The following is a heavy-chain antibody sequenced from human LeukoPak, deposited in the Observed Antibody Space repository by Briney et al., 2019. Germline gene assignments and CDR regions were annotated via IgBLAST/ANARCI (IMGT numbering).Heavy chain of an antibody. Sequence: ASVKVSCKASGYTFTGYYMHWVRQAPGQGLEWMGRINPNSGGTNYSQKFRGRVTVTKDTSISTAYMELSSLRSDDTAVYYCARGKTMTTVTTWGQGTLVTVSS. J-gene: IGHJ5*02. CDR2: INPNSGGT. V-gene: IGHV1-2*06. D-gene: IGHD4-17*01. CDR3: ARGKTMTTVTT. CDR1: GYTFTGYY.